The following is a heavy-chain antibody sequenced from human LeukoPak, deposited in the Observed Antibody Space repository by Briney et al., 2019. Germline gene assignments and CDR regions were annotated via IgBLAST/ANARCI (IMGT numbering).Heavy chain of an antibody. V-gene: IGHV3-23*01. CDR1: GFTFSSYA. J-gene: IGHJ4*02. CDR3: AKDMDCSGGSCSRLFDY. CDR2: ISGSGAST. Sequence: GSLILSCAASGFTFSSYAMSWVRQAPGKVLEWVSAISGSGASTYYADSVKGRFTISRDNSKNTLYLQMNSLRAEDTAVYYCAKDMDCSGGSCSRLFDYWGQGTLVTVSS. D-gene: IGHD2-15*01.